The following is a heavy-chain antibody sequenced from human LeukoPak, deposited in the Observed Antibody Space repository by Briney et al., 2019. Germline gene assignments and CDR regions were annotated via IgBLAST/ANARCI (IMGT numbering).Heavy chain of an antibody. CDR2: IQQDGSDK. Sequence: GGSLRLSCAASGFTFSSSWMSWVRQAPGKGLEWVANIQQDGSDKYYVDSVKGRFTISRDNAKNSLYLQMNSLRAEDTAVYYCARDVEMATTLFDYWGQGTLVTVSS. CDR3: ARDVEMATTLFDY. D-gene: IGHD5-24*01. CDR1: GFTFSSSW. V-gene: IGHV3-7*01. J-gene: IGHJ4*02.